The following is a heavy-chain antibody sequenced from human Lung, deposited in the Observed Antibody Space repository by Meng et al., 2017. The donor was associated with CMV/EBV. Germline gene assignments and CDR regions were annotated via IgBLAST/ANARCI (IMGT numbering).Heavy chain of an antibody. Sequence: SXXVSXKASGGTFSSYAISWVRQAPGQGLEWMGGIIPIFGTANYAQKFQGRVTMTRDTSISTAYMELSSLKSDDTAVYYCAREEVLRGVTSTAKNEFWGQGTLVTVSS. J-gene: IGHJ1*01. CDR2: IIPIFGTA. CDR3: AREEVLRGVTSTAKNEF. V-gene: IGHV1-69*05. CDR1: GGTFSSYA. D-gene: IGHD3-10*01.